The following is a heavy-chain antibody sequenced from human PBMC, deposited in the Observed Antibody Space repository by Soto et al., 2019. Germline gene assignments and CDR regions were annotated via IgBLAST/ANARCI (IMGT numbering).Heavy chain of an antibody. J-gene: IGHJ4*01. CDR2: IYPGDSDT. Sequence: GASVKSSCKGSCYSFTSYWIGWVRQMPGKGLEWMGIIYPGDSDTRYSPSSQGQVTISPDKSISTASLQWSSLKASHTAMYYCARLEITAVAIDYSGHGTLVTVSS. CDR1: CYSFTSYW. D-gene: IGHD6-19*01. CDR3: ARLEITAVAIDY. V-gene: IGHV5-51*01.